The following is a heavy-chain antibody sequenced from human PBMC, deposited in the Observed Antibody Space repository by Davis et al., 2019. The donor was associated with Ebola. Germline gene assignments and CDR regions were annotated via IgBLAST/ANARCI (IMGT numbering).Heavy chain of an antibody. CDR1: GFAFSSYW. J-gene: IGHJ4*02. Sequence: PGGSLRLSCAASGFAFSSYWMTWVRQAPGKGLEWVANIKQDGSEKYYVKSVRGRFNVSRDNANNAVFLQMDSLPAEDTVVYYCAREGGGSWGYWGQGTLVTVSS. CDR3: AREGGGSWGY. D-gene: IGHD3-10*01. V-gene: IGHV3-7*03. CDR2: IKQDGSEK.